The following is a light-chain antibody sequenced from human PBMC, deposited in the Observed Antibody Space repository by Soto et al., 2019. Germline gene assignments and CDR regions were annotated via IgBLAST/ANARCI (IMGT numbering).Light chain of an antibody. Sequence: ASQSISTWLAWYQQKPGKAPKLLIYKASSLEGGVPSRFSGSGSGTEFNITISSLQPDDFATYYCQQYNAYPLTFGGGTKVDIK. CDR1: QSISTW. CDR3: QQYNAYPLT. V-gene: IGKV1-5*03. J-gene: IGKJ4*01. CDR2: KAS.